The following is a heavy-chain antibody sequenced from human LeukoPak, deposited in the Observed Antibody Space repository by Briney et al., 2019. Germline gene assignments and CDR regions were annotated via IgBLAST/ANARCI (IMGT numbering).Heavy chain of an antibody. J-gene: IGHJ4*02. V-gene: IGHV4-61*01. D-gene: IGHD7-27*01. CDR1: GGSVSSVSYY. CDR2: IYYSGST. CDR3: ARAPAWALDY. Sequence: PSETLSLTCTVSGGSVSSVSYYWTWIRQPPGKELEWIGYIYYSGSTSYSPSLKSRVTISVDTSKNQFSLKLSSVTAADTAVYYCARAPAWALDYWGQGTLVTVSS.